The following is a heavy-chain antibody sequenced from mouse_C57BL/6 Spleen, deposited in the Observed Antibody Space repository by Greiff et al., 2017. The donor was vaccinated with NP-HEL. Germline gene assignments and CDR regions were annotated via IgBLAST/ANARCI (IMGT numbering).Heavy chain of an antibody. CDR2: IYPGDGAT. CDR1: GYAFSSSW. V-gene: IGHV1-82*01. CDR3: ARNWVFDY. J-gene: IGHJ2*01. D-gene: IGHD4-1*01. Sequence: VQLQQSGPELVKPGASVKISCKASGYAFSSSWMNWVKQRPGKGLEWIGRIYPGDGATNYNGKFKGKATMTADKSSSTAYMQLSSLKSEDSAVYCCARNWVFDYWGQGTTLTVSS.